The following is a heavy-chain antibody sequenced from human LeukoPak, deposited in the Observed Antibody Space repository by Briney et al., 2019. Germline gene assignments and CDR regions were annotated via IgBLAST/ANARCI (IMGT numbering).Heavy chain of an antibody. J-gene: IGHJ4*02. CDR2: INHSGST. D-gene: IGHD3-22*01. CDR1: GFTFSSYS. CDR3: ASIYDSSGYYPF. Sequence: GSLRLSCAPSGFTFSSYSMNWIRQPPGKGLEWIGEINHSGSTNYNPSLKSRVTISVDTSKNQLSLKLSSVTAADTAVYYCASIYDSSGYYPFWGQGTLVTVSS. V-gene: IGHV4-34*01.